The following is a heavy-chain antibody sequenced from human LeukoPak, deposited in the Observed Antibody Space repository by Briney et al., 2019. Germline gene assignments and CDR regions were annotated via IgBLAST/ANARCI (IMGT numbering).Heavy chain of an antibody. Sequence: SETLSLTCTVSGGSISSSSYYWGWIRQPPGKGLEWIGSIYYSGSTNYNPSLKSRVTISVDTSKNQFSLRLSSVTAADTAVYYCARPRKWIQRATAAFDIWGQGTMVTVSS. V-gene: IGHV4-39*07. D-gene: IGHD5-18*01. CDR1: GGSISSSSYY. J-gene: IGHJ3*02. CDR2: IYYSGST. CDR3: ARPRKWIQRATAAFDI.